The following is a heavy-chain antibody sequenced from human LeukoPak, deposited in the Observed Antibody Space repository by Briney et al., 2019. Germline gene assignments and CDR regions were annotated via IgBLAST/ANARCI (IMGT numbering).Heavy chain of an antibody. V-gene: IGHV3-9*01. J-gene: IGHJ4*02. CDR2: ISWNSGSI. CDR1: GFTFDDYA. Sequence: GGSLRLSCAASGFTFDDYAMHWVRQAPGKGLEWVSGISWNSGSIGYADSVKGRFTISRDSAKNSLYLQMNSLRAEDTALYYCAKSPYYYDSSGRYFDYWGQGTLVTVSS. D-gene: IGHD3-22*01. CDR3: AKSPYYYDSSGRYFDY.